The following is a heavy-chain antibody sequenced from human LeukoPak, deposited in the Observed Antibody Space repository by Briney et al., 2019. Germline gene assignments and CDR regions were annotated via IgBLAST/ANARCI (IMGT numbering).Heavy chain of an antibody. D-gene: IGHD5-24*01. CDR2: INPNSGGT. Sequence: ASVKVSCKASGYTFTAHFMDWVDQTPGQGLEMMGWINPNSGGTNYAQKFQGRVTMTRDTSISTAYMELSRLRSDDTAVYYCARQDMEMTDFDYWGQGTLVTGSS. J-gene: IGHJ4*02. V-gene: IGHV1-2*02. CDR1: GYTFTAHF. CDR3: ARQDMEMTDFDY.